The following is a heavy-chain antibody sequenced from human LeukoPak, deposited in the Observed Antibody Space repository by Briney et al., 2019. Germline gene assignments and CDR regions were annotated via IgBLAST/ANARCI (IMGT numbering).Heavy chain of an antibody. V-gene: IGHV4-30-4*01. Sequence: PSQTLSLTCTVSGGSISSGDYYWSWIRQPPGKGLEWIGYIYYSGSTYYNPSLKSRVTISVDTSKNQFSLKLSSVTAADTAVYYCARSPAPLRAQNWYFDLWGRGTLVTVSS. D-gene: IGHD2-8*01. CDR2: IYYSGST. CDR3: ARSPAPLRAQNWYFDL. CDR1: GGSISSGDYY. J-gene: IGHJ2*01.